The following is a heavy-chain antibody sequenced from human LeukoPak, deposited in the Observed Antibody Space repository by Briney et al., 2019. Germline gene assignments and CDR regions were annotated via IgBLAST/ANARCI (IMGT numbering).Heavy chain of an antibody. V-gene: IGHV3-23*01. CDR1: GFTFSSYA. Sequence: PGGSLRLSCAASGFTFSSYAMSWVRQAPGKGLEWVSAISGSGGSTYYADSVKGRFTISRDNSKNTLYLQMNSLRAEDTAVYYCARHERKEYYDSSGYYGYWGQGTLVTVSS. CDR2: ISGSGGST. CDR3: ARHERKEYYDSSGYYGY. J-gene: IGHJ4*02. D-gene: IGHD3-22*01.